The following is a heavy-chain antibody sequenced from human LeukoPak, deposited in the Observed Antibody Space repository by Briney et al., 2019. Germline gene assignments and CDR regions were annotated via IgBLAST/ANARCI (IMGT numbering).Heavy chain of an antibody. CDR2: ISYDGSNK. D-gene: IGHD3-22*01. V-gene: IGHV3-30-3*01. J-gene: IGHJ4*02. Sequence: GGSLRLSCAASGFTFSSYAMHWVRQAPGKGLEWVAVISYDGSNKYYADSVKGRFTISRDNSKNTLYLQMNSLRAEDTAVYYCAGDSSGFVYDYWGQGTLVTVSS. CDR3: AGDSSGFVYDY. CDR1: GFTFSSYA.